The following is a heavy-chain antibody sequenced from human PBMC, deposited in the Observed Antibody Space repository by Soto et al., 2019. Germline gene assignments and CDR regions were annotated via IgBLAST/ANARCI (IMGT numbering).Heavy chain of an antibody. Sequence: GASVKVSCKASSYNFHSYGITWVRQAPGQGLEWMGWISAYNGDTNFAQKFQGRVSMTTDTSSRTVYMELRSLQSDDTAVYYCARDRSSANRESVFWGQGTLVTVSS. CDR2: ISAYNGDT. CDR1: SYNFHSYG. V-gene: IGHV1-18*01. D-gene: IGHD3-10*01. CDR3: ARDRSSANRESVF. J-gene: IGHJ4*02.